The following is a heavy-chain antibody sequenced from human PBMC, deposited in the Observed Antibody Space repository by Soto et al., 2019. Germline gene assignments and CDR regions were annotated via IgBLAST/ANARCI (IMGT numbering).Heavy chain of an antibody. Sequence: PSETLSLTCIVSGGSISNYYWSWIRQPPGKGLEWIGYIYYSGSTNYNPSLQSRVTISVDTSKNQFSLKLSSVTAADTAVYYCGRAPDSWAQGTLVTVSS. CDR2: IYYSGST. CDR1: GGSISNYY. J-gene: IGHJ4*02. CDR3: GRAPDS. V-gene: IGHV4-59*01.